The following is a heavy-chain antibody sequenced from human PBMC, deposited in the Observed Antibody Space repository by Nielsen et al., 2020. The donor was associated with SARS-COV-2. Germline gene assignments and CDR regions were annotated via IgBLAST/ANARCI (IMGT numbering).Heavy chain of an antibody. D-gene: IGHD3-3*01. Sequence: GESLKISCAASGFTFSSYSMNWVRQAPGKGLEWVSYISSSSSTIYYADSVKGRFTISRDNAKNSLYLQMNSLRDEDTAVYYCARGDFWSGYPDDYWGQGTLVTVSS. V-gene: IGHV3-48*02. J-gene: IGHJ4*02. CDR2: ISSSSSTI. CDR1: GFTFSSYS. CDR3: ARGDFWSGYPDDY.